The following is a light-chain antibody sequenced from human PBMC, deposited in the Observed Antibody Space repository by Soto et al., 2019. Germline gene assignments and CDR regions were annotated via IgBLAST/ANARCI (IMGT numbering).Light chain of an antibody. Sequence: EIVMTQSPGTLSLSPGERATLSCRASQSVSTNLAWYQQIPGQAPRLLIYGASTRATSITTMMSGSGSGTDFTLAISSLQSEDFEDYYCQQYNDRSRTFGLGTKVEIK. CDR2: GAS. V-gene: IGKV3D-15*01. CDR3: QQYNDRSRT. CDR1: QSVSTN. J-gene: IGKJ1*01.